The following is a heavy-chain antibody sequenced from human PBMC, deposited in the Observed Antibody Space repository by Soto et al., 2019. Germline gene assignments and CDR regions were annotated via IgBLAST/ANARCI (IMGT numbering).Heavy chain of an antibody. CDR3: AKSGDDDAFDL. J-gene: IGHJ3*01. D-gene: IGHD3-10*01. CDR1: GLTFINYG. V-gene: IGHV3-30*18. CDR2: ISFDGNHE. Sequence: QVQLVESGGGVVQPGRSLRLSCAATGLTFINYGLHWVRQAPGKGLEWVALISFDGNHEFYTDSVKGRFTISRDNSKNTLYLQMNSLTAEDTAVYYCAKSGDDDAFDLSGQGTMVTVSS.